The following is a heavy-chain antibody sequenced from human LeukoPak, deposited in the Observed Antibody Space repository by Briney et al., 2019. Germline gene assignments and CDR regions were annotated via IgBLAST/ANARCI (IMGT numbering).Heavy chain of an antibody. Sequence: SETLSLTCAVYGGSFSGYYWSWIRQPPGKGLEWIGEINHSGSTNYNPSLKSRVTISVDTSKNQFSLKLNSVTAADTAVYYCAKDVVGQQWPENCWGQGTLVTVSS. D-gene: IGHD6-19*01. CDR2: INHSGST. CDR3: AKDVVGQQWPENC. J-gene: IGHJ4*02. V-gene: IGHV4-34*01. CDR1: GGSFSGYY.